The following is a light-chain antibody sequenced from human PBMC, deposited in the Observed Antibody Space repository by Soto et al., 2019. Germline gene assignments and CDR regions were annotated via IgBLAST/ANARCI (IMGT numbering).Light chain of an antibody. V-gene: IGKV1-39*01. CDR3: QQSYSTPFT. CDR2: AAS. Sequence: DIQMTQSPSSLSASVGDRVTITCRASQSISSYLNWNQQKQGKAPKLLIYAASSLQSGVPAMLSGTGSGTEFTLTISSLQPEEFAIYCWQQSYSTPFTFGGGTKVEIK. CDR1: QSISSY. J-gene: IGKJ4*01.